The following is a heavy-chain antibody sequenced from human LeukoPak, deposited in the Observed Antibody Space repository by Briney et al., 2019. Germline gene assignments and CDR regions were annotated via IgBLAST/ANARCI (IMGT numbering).Heavy chain of an antibody. CDR1: GFTFSSYA. V-gene: IGHV3-23*01. J-gene: IGHJ4*02. Sequence: GGSLRLSCAASGFTFSSYAMSWVRQAPGKGLECVSAISGSGGSTYYADSVKGRFTISRDNSKKTLYLQMNSLRAEDTAVYYCAKVFRDVIAVVYCFDYWGQRTLVTVSS. CDR3: AKVFRDVIAVVYCFDY. D-gene: IGHD6-19*01. CDR2: ISGSGGST.